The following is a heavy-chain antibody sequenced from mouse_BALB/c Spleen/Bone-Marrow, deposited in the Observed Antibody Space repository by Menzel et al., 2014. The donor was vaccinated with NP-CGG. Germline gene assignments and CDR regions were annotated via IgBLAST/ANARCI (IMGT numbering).Heavy chain of an antibody. CDR1: GFTFSSFG. CDR3: ARGGNFAWFAY. CDR2: ISRGSSTI. Sequence: EVKLMESGGGLVQPGGSRKLSCAASGFTFSSFGMHWVRQAPEKGLEWVAYISRGSSTIYYADTVKGRFTISRDNPKNTLFLQMTSLRSENTAMYYCARGGNFAWFAYWGQGTLVTVSA. J-gene: IGHJ3*01. D-gene: IGHD2-1*01. V-gene: IGHV5-17*02.